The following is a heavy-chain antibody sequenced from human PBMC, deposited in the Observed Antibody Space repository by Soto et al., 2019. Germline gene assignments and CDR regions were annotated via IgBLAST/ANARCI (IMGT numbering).Heavy chain of an antibody. Sequence: GGSLRLSCAASGFTFSSYSMMWVRQAPGKGLEWVSLLSSSSSYIYFADSLKGRFTISRDNAKNSLYLQMNSLRAEDTAVYYCARVGYSSGWLADHWGEAILVTVSS. CDR2: LSSSSSYI. J-gene: IGHJ4*02. D-gene: IGHD6-19*01. CDR1: GFTFSSYS. V-gene: IGHV3-21*01. CDR3: ARVGYSSGWLADH.